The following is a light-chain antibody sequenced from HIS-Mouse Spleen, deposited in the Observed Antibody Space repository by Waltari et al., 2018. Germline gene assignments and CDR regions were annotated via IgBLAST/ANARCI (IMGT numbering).Light chain of an antibody. CDR1: ALPKKY. CDR2: EDS. V-gene: IGLV3-10*01. Sequence: SYELTQPPSVSVSPGQTARITCSGDALPKKYAYWYKQKSGQAPVLVICEDSKRPSGIPERFPGASSGTRATLTISGAQVEDEADYYCYATDSSGNHRVFGGGTKLTVL. J-gene: IGLJ2*01. CDR3: YATDSSGNHRV.